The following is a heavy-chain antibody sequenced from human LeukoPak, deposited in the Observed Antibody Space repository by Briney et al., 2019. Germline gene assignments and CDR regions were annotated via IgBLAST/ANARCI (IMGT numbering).Heavy chain of an antibody. V-gene: IGHV4-4*07. D-gene: IGHD3-10*01. J-gene: IGHJ3*02. CDR2: ISTSGTT. CDR1: GGSISNYY. Sequence: SETLSLTCTVSGGSISNYYWSWIRQPAGKGLEWIGRISTSGTTDYNPSLKSRVTISIDTSKNQFSLKLSPVTAADTAVYYCARSSYYYGADALDIWGQGTMVTVSS. CDR3: ARSSYYYGADALDI.